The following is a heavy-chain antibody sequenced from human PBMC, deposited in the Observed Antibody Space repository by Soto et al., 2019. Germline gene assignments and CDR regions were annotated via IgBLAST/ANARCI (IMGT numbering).Heavy chain of an antibody. D-gene: IGHD2-2*01. CDR1: GYTFTGCY. V-gene: IGHV1-2*02. J-gene: IGHJ6*02. CDR2: INPNSGGT. Sequence: GASVKVSCKASGYTFTGCYMHCVRQAPGQGLEWMGWINPNSGGTNYAQKFQGRVTMTRDTSISTAYMELSRLRSDDTAVYYCASRSSTSFRYYYYGMDVWGQGTTVTVSS. CDR3: ASRSSTSFRYYYYGMDV.